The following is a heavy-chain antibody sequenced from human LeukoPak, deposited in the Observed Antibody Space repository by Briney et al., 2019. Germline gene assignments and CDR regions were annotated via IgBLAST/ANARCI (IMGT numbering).Heavy chain of an antibody. CDR2: IFVSGNTA. V-gene: IGHV3-48*03. CDR1: GFTFSSYE. J-gene: IGHJ2*01. D-gene: IGHD3-10*01. CDR3: ARGLRGRGWYFDL. Sequence: GGSLRLSCAASGFTFSSYEMTWVRQAPGKGLEWVSHIFVSGNTAYYADSVKGRFTISRDDAKNSLYLQMNSLRAEDTAVYYCARGLRGRGWYFDLWGRGTLVTVSS.